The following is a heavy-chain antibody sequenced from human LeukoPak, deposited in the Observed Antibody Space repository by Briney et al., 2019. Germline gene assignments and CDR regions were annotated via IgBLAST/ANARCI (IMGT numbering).Heavy chain of an antibody. CDR1: GFTFSSYW. CDR3: ARGLDILTGYYGEFYV. Sequence: GGSLRLSCAASGFTFSSYWMSWVRQAPGKGLEWVANIKQDGSEKYYVDSVKGRFTISRDNAKNSLYLQMNSLRAEDTAVYYCARGLDILTGYYGEFYVWGQGTLVTVSS. D-gene: IGHD3-9*01. J-gene: IGHJ4*02. CDR2: IKQDGSEK. V-gene: IGHV3-7*01.